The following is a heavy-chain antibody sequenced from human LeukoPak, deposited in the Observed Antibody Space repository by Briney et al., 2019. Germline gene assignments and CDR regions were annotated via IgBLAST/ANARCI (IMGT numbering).Heavy chain of an antibody. CDR2: IYSGGST. D-gene: IGHD1-14*01. Sequence: GGSLRLSCAASGFTVSSNYMSWVRQAPGKGLEWVSVIYSGGSTYYADSVKGRFTISRDNAKNSLYLQMNSLRAEDTAVYYCARVGPWVNPDYYYNYMDVWGKGTTVTVSS. V-gene: IGHV3-66*01. J-gene: IGHJ6*03. CDR1: GFTVSSNY. CDR3: ARVGPWVNPDYYYNYMDV.